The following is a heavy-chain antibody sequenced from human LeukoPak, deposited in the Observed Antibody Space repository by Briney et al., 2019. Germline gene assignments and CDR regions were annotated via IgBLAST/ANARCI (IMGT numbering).Heavy chain of an antibody. Sequence: PGGSLRLSCAASGFTFSSYGMHWVRQAPGKGLEWVAVILYVGGDKNYADSVKGRFTISRDNSKNTLYLQMNSLRAEDTAVYYCAKDRDRYGYYYFDYWGQGTLVTVSS. D-gene: IGHD5-24*01. J-gene: IGHJ4*02. V-gene: IGHV3-30*18. CDR3: AKDRDRYGYYYFDY. CDR1: GFTFSSYG. CDR2: ILYVGGDK.